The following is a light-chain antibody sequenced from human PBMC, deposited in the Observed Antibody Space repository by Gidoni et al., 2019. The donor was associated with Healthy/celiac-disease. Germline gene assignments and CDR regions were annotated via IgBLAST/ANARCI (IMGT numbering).Light chain of an antibody. CDR3: QQSYSTPST. Sequence: QMPQSPSSLSASVGDRVTITCRASQSISSYLNWYQQKPGKAPKLLIYAASSLQSGVPSRFSGSGSGTDFTLTISSLQPEDFATYYCQQSYSTPSTFGQGTKVEIK. J-gene: IGKJ1*01. V-gene: IGKV1-39*01. CDR2: AAS. CDR1: QSISSY.